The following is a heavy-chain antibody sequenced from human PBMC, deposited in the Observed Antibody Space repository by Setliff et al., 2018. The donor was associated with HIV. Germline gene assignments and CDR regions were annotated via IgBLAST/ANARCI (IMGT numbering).Heavy chain of an antibody. V-gene: IGHV4-4*07. D-gene: IGHD3-22*01. Sequence: PSETLSLTCTVSGGSINTYYWSRIRQPAGKGLEWIGRFYTSGSTNYNPSLKSRVTMSVDTSKNQFSLKLSSVTAADTAVYYCARDRLTYYFDYWGQGTLVTVSS. J-gene: IGHJ4*02. CDR3: ARDRLTYYFDY. CDR2: FYTSGST. CDR1: GGSINTYY.